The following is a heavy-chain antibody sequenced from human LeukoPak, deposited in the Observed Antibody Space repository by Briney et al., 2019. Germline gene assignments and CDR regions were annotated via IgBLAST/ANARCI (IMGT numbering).Heavy chain of an antibody. CDR3: ARGSGGLASDY. CDR1: GFTFSSYA. CDR2: ISYDGSNK. Sequence: GGSLRLSCAASGFTFSSYAMHWVRQAPGKGLEWVAVISYDGSNKYYADSVKGRFTISRDNSKNTLYLQMNSLRAEDTAVYYCARGSGGLASDYWGQGTLVTVSS. J-gene: IGHJ4*02. D-gene: IGHD4-23*01. V-gene: IGHV3-30*04.